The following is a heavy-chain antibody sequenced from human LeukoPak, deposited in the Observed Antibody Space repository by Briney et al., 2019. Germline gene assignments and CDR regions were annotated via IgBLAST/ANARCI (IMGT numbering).Heavy chain of an antibody. D-gene: IGHD6-6*01. CDR2: IDHRGSS. J-gene: IGHJ4*03. Sequence: PSETLSLTCAVHGESFSGYFWSWIRQVPGKGLEWIGEIDHRGSSNYNPPLKSRPTISVDTSKNHFSLSLTSVTAADTAVYYCATRSSTLAAARCFDDWGQGTVVTVSS. V-gene: IGHV4-34*01. CDR1: GESFSGYF. CDR3: ATRSSTLAAARCFDD.